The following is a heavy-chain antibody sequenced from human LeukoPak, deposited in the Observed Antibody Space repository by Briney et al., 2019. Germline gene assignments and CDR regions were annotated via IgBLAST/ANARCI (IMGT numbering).Heavy chain of an antibody. D-gene: IGHD3-22*01. Sequence: SEALSLTCTVSGGSISSYYWSWIRQPAGTGLEWIGRVYTSGSTNYNPSLKSRVTMSVDTSKNQFSLKLSSVTAADTAVYYCARVSGNYYDSSGTLDYWGQGTLVTVSS. CDR2: VYTSGST. CDR3: ARVSGNYYDSSGTLDY. CDR1: GGSISSYY. V-gene: IGHV4-4*07. J-gene: IGHJ4*02.